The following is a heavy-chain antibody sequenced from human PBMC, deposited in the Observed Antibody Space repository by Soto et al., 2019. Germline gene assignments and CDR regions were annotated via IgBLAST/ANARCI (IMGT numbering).Heavy chain of an antibody. V-gene: IGHV3-30*18. J-gene: IGHJ6*02. Sequence: GGSLRLSCAASGFTFSSYGMHWVRKAPGKGLEWVAVISYDGSSEYYADSVKGRFTISRDNSKDALHLQMSSLRAEDTAVYCCAKDRGMYSSSSYGMDVWGQGTTVTVSS. CDR1: GFTFSSYG. D-gene: IGHD6-13*01. CDR2: ISYDGSSE. CDR3: AKDRGMYSSSSYGMDV.